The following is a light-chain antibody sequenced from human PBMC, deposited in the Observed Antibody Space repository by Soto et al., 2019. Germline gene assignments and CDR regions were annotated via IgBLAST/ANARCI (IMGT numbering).Light chain of an antibody. CDR1: QDINND. V-gene: IGKV1-39*01. J-gene: IGKJ1*01. CDR3: QHSTTWT. CDR2: AAS. Sequence: DIQMTQYPSSLSASVGDRVTITCQASQDINNDLNWYQQKPGKAPKLLIYAASSLQSGVPSRFSGSGSETDFTLTISSLQPEDFATYSCQHSTTWTFGQGTKVDIK.